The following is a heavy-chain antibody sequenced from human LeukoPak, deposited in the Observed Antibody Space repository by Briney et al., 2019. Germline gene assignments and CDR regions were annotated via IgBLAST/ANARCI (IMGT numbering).Heavy chain of an antibody. D-gene: IGHD1-1*01. Sequence: SETLSLTCTVSGGSISSGDYYWSWIRQPPGKGLEWIGYIYYSGSTYYNPSLKSRVTISVDTSKNQFSLKLSSVTAADTAAYYCARATWNWNPYYYYMDVWGKGTTVTVSS. CDR2: IYYSGST. J-gene: IGHJ6*03. V-gene: IGHV4-30-4*02. CDR1: GGSISSGDYY. CDR3: ARATWNWNPYYYYMDV.